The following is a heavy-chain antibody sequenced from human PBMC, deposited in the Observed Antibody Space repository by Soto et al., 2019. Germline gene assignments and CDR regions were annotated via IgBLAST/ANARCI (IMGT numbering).Heavy chain of an antibody. CDR3: ARVRSSGWYNFRDAFDI. CDR2: IFHSGST. D-gene: IGHD6-19*01. J-gene: IGHJ3*02. Sequence: QVQLQESGPGLVKPSGTLSLTCAVSSGSISSSNWWSWVRQPPGKGLEWIGEIFHSGSTNYNPSLKSRVTISVDKSKNQFSLKLSYVTAADTAVYYCARVRSSGWYNFRDAFDIWGQGTMVTVSS. V-gene: IGHV4-4*02. CDR1: SGSISSSNW.